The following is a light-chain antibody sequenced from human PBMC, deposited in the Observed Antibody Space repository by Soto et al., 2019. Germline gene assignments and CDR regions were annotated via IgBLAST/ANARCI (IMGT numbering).Light chain of an antibody. J-gene: IGKJ2*01. CDR3: KQDNNA. CDR1: QSISSW. V-gene: IGKV1-5*03. CDR2: KAS. Sequence: DIQMTQSPSTLSASVGDRVTITCRASQSISSWLAWYQQKAGKAPKLLIYKASSLESGVPSRFSGSGSGTEVTLTISSLQPDDFATYYCKQDNNAFGQGTKLDIK.